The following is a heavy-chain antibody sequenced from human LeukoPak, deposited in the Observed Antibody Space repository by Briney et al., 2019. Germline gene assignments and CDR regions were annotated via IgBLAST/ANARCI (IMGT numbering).Heavy chain of an antibody. J-gene: IGHJ4*02. D-gene: IGHD1-14*01. CDR2: INQSGTT. CDR3: AGGATPGVF. V-gene: IGHV4-34*01. Sequence: SETLSLTCAVNGGSFSGYYWNWIRQPPGKGLEWIGEINQSGTTNYNPSLKSRLTISLDTSKNHLFLKLTSATAADTALYYCAGGATPGVFWGQGILVTVSA. CDR1: GGSFSGYY.